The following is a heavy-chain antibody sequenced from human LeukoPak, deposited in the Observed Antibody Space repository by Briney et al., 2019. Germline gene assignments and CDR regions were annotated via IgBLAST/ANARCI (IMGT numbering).Heavy chain of an antibody. CDR3: ASSTMVRGSSFWFDP. D-gene: IGHD3-10*01. J-gene: IGHJ5*02. V-gene: IGHV4-59*01. CDR2: IYYSGST. CDR1: GGSISSYY. Sequence: SETLSLTCTVSGGSISSYYWSWIRQPPGKGLEWIGYIYYSGSTNYNPSLKSRVTISVDASKHQFSLKLSSVTAADTAVYYCASSTMVRGSSFWFDPWGQGTLVTVSS.